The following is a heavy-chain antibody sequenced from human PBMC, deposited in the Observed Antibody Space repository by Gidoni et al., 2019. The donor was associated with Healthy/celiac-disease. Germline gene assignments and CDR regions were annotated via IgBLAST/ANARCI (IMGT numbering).Heavy chain of an antibody. Sequence: QITLKESGPTLVKPTQTLTLTCTFSGFSLSTSGVGVGWIRQPPGKALEWLALIYWDDDKRYSPSLKSRLTITKDTSKNQVVLTMTNMDPVDTATYYCAHISHLRYCSSTSCYQEHDSSGYYYVDYFDYWGQGTLVTVSS. CDR1: GFSLSTSGVG. CDR3: AHISHLRYCSSTSCYQEHDSSGYYYVDYFDY. D-gene: IGHD2-2*01. V-gene: IGHV2-5*02. J-gene: IGHJ4*02. CDR2: IYWDDDK.